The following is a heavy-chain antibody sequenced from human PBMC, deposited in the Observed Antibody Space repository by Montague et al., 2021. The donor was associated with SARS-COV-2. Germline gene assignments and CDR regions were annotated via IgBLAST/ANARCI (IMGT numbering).Heavy chain of an antibody. CDR2: ICYGGST. CDR3: ARRRDRSTVVSPAVLDL. J-gene: IGHJ3*01. CDR1: SDSISSRSYC. D-gene: IGHD4-23*01. Sequence: SETLSLTCSVSSDSISSRSYCWAWIRQSPGKGLEWIGNICYGGSTYYXPSLRSRVVISAETSKSQFSLKLYSVTAADTSIYYCARRRDRSTVVSPAVLDLWGQGTMVIVSS. V-gene: IGHV4-39*01.